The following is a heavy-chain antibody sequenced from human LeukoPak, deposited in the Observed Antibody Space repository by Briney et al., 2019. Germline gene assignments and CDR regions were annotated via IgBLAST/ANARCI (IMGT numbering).Heavy chain of an antibody. CDR1: GYSISSGYY. Sequence: SETLSLTCTVSGYSISSGYYWGWIRQPPGKGLEWIGSIYYSGSTYYNPSLKSRVTISVDTSKNQFSLKLSSVTAADTAVYYCARATARRGWGFDYWGQGTLVTVSS. CDR2: IYYSGST. D-gene: IGHD6-6*01. J-gene: IGHJ4*02. CDR3: ARATARRGWGFDY. V-gene: IGHV4-38-2*02.